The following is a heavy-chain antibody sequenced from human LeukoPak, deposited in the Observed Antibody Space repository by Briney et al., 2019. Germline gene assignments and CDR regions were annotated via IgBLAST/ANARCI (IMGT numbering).Heavy chain of an antibody. Sequence: ASLKVSCKASGYTFTTYYIHWVRQAPGQGLKWMGMINPSGGSTSYSQKFQGRVTMTSDTSTSTVYMELSSLRSEDTAVYYCAREYDEAARYFDYWGQGTLVTVSS. CDR1: GYTFTTYY. D-gene: IGHD6-13*01. J-gene: IGHJ4*02. CDR3: AREYDEAARYFDY. CDR2: INPSGGST. V-gene: IGHV1-46*01.